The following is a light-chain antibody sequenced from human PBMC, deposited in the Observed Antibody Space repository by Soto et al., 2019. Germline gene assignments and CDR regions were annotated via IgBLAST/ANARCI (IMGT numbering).Light chain of an antibody. CDR3: QEFGGSLPWP. V-gene: IGKV3-20*01. Sequence: GPLFCRAIQVVSSNFLAWNQRTPGQAPRFFNYGACSRAAGIPDRFSGSGSGTDFTLTISVLEPEDFAVYDGQEFGGSLPWPSGQLAKVDNK. J-gene: IGKJ1*01. CDR2: GAC. CDR1: QVVSSNF.